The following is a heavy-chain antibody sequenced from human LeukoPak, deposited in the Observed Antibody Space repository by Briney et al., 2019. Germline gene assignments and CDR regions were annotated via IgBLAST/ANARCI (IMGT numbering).Heavy chain of an antibody. CDR1: GGSFSGYY. D-gene: IGHD4-11*01. CDR2: INHSGST. Sequence: SETLSLTCAVYGGSFSGYYWSWIRQPPGKGLEWIGEINHSGSTNYNPSLKSRVTISVDTSKNQFSLKLSSVTAADTAVYYCARVKLQDWFDPWGRGTLVTVSS. V-gene: IGHV4-34*01. J-gene: IGHJ5*02. CDR3: ARVKLQDWFDP.